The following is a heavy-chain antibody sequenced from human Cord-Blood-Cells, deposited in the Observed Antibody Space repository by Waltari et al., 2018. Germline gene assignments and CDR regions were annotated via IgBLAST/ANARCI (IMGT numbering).Heavy chain of an antibody. CDR2: ISYDGSNK. CDR3: ARDLAGGVGATDY. V-gene: IGHV3-30*04. CDR1: GFTFSRYA. D-gene: IGHD1-26*01. J-gene: IGHJ4*02. Sequence: QVQLVESGGGVVQPGSSLRLSCAASGFTFSRYAMHWVRQAPGKGLEWVAVISYDGSNKYYADSVKGRFTISRDNSKNTLYLQMNSLRAEDTAVYYCARDLAGGVGATDYWGQGTLVTVSS.